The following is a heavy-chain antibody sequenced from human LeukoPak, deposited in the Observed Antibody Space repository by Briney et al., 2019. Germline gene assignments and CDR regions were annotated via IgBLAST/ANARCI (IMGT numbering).Heavy chain of an antibody. D-gene: IGHD3-22*01. V-gene: IGHV4-59*08. CDR1: GGSISSYY. Sequence: SETLSPTCTVSGGSISSYYWSWVRQPPGKGLEWIGYIYYSGSTNYNPSLKSRVTISVDTSKNQFSLKLSSVTAADTAVYYCARFGPYYYDSSGYSFDYWGQGTLVTVSS. CDR2: IYYSGST. CDR3: ARFGPYYYDSSGYSFDY. J-gene: IGHJ4*02.